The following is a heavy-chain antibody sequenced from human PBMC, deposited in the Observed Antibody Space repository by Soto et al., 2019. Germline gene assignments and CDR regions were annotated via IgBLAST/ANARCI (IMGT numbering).Heavy chain of an antibody. Sequence: SETLSLTCTVSGGSISSSSYYWGWIRQPPGKGLEWIGSIYYSGSTNYNPSLKSRVTISVDTSKNQFSLKLRSVTAADTAVYYCASGDSYGGVYYYYGMDVWGQGTTVTVSS. CDR3: ASGDSYGGVYYYYGMDV. J-gene: IGHJ6*02. CDR1: GGSISSSSYY. D-gene: IGHD5-18*01. V-gene: IGHV4-39*07. CDR2: IYYSGST.